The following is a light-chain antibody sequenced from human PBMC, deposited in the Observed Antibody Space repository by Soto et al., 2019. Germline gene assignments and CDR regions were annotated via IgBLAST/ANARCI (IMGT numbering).Light chain of an antibody. Sequence: ESMLTQSPGTLSLSPGERATLSCRASRSVSSRYITWYQQKPGQAPRLLIYGASIRATGIPDRFSGSGSGTDLTLTISRLEPEDFAVYSCQQFGDSPPAFTFGQGTKLEI. CDR1: RSVSSRY. CDR3: QQFGDSPPAFT. V-gene: IGKV3-20*01. CDR2: GAS. J-gene: IGKJ2*01.